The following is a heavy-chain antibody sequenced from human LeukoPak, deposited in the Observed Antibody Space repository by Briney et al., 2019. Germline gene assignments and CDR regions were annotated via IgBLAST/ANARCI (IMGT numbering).Heavy chain of an antibody. CDR2: IWYDGSNK. V-gene: IGHV3-33*01. CDR3: ARDGTGSNSGWYIH. CDR1: GFTFSSHG. D-gene: IGHD6-19*01. Sequence: GGSLRLSCAASGFTFSSHGMHWVRQAPGKGLEWVAVIWYDGSNKYYADSVKGRFTISRDNSKNTLYLQMNSLRAEDTAVYYCARDGTGSNSGWYIHWGQGTLVTVSS. J-gene: IGHJ4*02.